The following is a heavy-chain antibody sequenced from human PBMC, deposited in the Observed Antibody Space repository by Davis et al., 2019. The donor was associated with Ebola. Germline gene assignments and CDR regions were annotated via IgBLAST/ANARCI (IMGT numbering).Heavy chain of an antibody. CDR1: GFTFSSYG. J-gene: IGHJ4*02. CDR3: ARGSSSSGFDN. V-gene: IGHV3-23*01. CDR2: ISSSGDSA. D-gene: IGHD6-6*01. Sequence: GGSLRLSCVVSGFTFSSYGMSWVRQAPAKGLEYVSSISSSGDSAHYGDSVKGRFTISRDNSKNTLYLQMNGLRAEDAAVYYCARGSSSSGFDNWGQGTLVTVSS.